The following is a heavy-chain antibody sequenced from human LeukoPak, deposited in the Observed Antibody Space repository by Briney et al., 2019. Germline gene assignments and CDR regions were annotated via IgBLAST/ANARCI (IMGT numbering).Heavy chain of an antibody. CDR2: IIPIFGIA. J-gene: IGHJ3*02. CDR3: ATAVHDYGDYVGGMGAFGI. CDR1: GGTFSSYA. V-gene: IGHV1-69*17. D-gene: IGHD4-17*01. Sequence: EASVKVSCKASGGTFSSYAISWVRQAPGQGLEWMGGIIPIFGIANYAQKFQGRVTITADKSTSTAYMELSSLRSEDTAVYYCATAVHDYGDYVGGMGAFGIWGQGTMVTVSS.